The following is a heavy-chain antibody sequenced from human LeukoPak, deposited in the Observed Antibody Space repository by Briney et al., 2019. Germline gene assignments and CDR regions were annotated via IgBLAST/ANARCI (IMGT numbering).Heavy chain of an antibody. D-gene: IGHD3-22*01. J-gene: IGHJ4*02. CDR2: IIPIFGTA. CDR1: GYTFTSYG. Sequence: SVKVSCKASGYTFTSYGISWVRQAPGQGLEWMGGIIPIFGTANYAQKFQGRVTITADESTSTAYMELSSLRSEDTAVYYCATLYYYDSSGYYRNWGQGTLVTVSS. CDR3: ATLYYYDSSGYYRN. V-gene: IGHV1-69*13.